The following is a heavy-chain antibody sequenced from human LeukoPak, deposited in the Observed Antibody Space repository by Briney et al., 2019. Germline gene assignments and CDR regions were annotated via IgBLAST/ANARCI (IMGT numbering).Heavy chain of an antibody. CDR2: IYYSGST. CDR1: GGSISSSTYY. V-gene: IGHV4-39*01. CDR3: ARRNGDLRAFDL. J-gene: IGHJ3*01. Sequence: SETLSLTCTVSGGSISSSTYYWGWIRQPPEKGLEWIGSIYYSGSTYYNPSLKSRVTISVDTSKNQFSLKLTSVTAADTAVYYCARRNGDLRAFDLWGQGTVVTVSS. D-gene: IGHD4-17*01.